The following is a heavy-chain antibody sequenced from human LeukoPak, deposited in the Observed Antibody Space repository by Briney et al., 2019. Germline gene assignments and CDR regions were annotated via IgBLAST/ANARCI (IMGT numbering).Heavy chain of an antibody. V-gene: IGHV3-48*01. CDR2: ISSSSSTI. D-gene: IGHD3-22*01. CDR3: ARGSTYYDSSGQVPFDY. CDR1: GFTFSTYS. J-gene: IGHJ4*02. Sequence: PGGSLRLSCAASGFTFSTYSMNWVRQAPGKGLEWVSYISSSSSTIYYADSVKGRFTISRDNAKNSLYLQMNSRRAEDTAVYYCARGSTYYDSSGQVPFDYWGQGTLVTVSS.